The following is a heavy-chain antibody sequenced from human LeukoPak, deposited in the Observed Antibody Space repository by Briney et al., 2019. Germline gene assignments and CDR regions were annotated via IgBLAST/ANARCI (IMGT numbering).Heavy chain of an antibody. D-gene: IGHD2-15*01. CDR2: ISAYNGNT. J-gene: IGHJ4*02. CDR1: GYTFTSYG. V-gene: IGHV1-18*01. Sequence: ASVKVSCKASGYTFTSYGISWARQAPGQGLEWMGWISAYNGNTNYAQKLQGRVTMTTDTSTSTAYMELRSLRSDDTAVYYCARGPYCSGGTCYSQYFDYWGQGTLVTVSS. CDR3: ARGPYCSGGTCYSQYFDY.